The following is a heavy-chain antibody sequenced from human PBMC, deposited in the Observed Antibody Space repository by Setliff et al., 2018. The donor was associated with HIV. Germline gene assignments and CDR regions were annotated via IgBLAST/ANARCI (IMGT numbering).Heavy chain of an antibody. J-gene: IGHJ3*02. V-gene: IGHV4-59*08. D-gene: IGHD6-25*01. CDR1: GGSISSYS. CDR3: ARRPASNAFDI. Sequence: SETLSLTCTVSGGSISSYSWSWIRQPPGKGLEWIGYIYDSGITNYNPSLKSRVTISVDTSKTQFSLKLSSVTAADTAVYYCARRPASNAFDIWGQGTMVTVSS. CDR2: IYDSGIT.